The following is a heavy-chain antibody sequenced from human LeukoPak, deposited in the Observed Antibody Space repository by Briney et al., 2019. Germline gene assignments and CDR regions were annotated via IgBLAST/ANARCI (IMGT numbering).Heavy chain of an antibody. CDR3: ARYGDYDTLHY. CDR1: GFTFSRYW. D-gene: IGHD4-17*01. CDR2: IKQDASEK. J-gene: IGHJ4*02. Sequence: GGSLRLSCEASGFTFSRYWMSWVRQAPGKGLEWVANIKQDASEKRYVESVRGRFTISRDNAKNSLSLEMNSLRAEDTAVYYCARYGDYDTLHYWGQGTLVTVSS. V-gene: IGHV3-7*03.